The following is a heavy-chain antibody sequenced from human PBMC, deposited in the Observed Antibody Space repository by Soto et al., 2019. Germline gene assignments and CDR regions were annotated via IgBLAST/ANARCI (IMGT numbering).Heavy chain of an antibody. CDR1: GYTFTSYA. CDR2: ISAYNGNT. V-gene: IGHV1-18*01. Sequence: ASVKVSCKASGYTFTSYAISWVRQAPGQGLEWMGWISAYNGNTNYAQKLQGRVTMTTDTSTSTAYMELRSLRSDDTAIYYCARGGSTWSAEYYQHWGQGTVVTVSS. CDR3: ARGGSTWSAEYYQH. J-gene: IGHJ1*01. D-gene: IGHD6-13*01.